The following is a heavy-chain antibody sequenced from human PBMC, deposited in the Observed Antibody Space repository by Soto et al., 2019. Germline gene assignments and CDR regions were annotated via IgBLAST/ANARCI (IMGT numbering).Heavy chain of an antibody. CDR1: GGTFSSYA. J-gene: IGHJ3*02. Sequence: SVKVSCKASGGTFSSYAISWVRQAPGQGLEWMGGIIPIFGTANYAQKFQGRVTITADESTSTAYMELSSLRSEDTAVYYCARVYSIAARIDAFDIWGQGTMVTVSS. CDR3: ARVYSIAARIDAFDI. CDR2: IIPIFGTA. D-gene: IGHD6-6*01. V-gene: IGHV1-69*13.